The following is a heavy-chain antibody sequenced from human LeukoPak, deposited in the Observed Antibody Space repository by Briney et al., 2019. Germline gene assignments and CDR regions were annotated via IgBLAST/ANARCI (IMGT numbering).Heavy chain of an antibody. CDR3: ARSVYDYGDYRSEYYFDY. CDR1: GFTFSSYA. CDR2: ISYDGSNK. V-gene: IGHV3-30-3*01. D-gene: IGHD4-17*01. Sequence: GGSLRLSCAASGFTFSSYAMHWVRQAPGKGLEWVAVISYDGSNKYYADSVKGRFTISRDNSKNTLYLQMNSLRAEDTAVYYCARSVYDYGDYRSEYYFDYWGQGTLVTVSS. J-gene: IGHJ4*02.